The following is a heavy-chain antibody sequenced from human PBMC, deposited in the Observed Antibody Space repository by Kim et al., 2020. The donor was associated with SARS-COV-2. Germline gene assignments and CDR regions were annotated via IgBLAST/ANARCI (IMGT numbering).Heavy chain of an antibody. CDR3: ARGYSSSWYWAFDI. Sequence: YPGSVKGRFTISRENAKNSLYLQMNSLRAGDTAVYYCARGYSSSWYWAFDIWGEGTMVTVS. D-gene: IGHD6-13*01. J-gene: IGHJ3*02. V-gene: IGHV3-13*01.